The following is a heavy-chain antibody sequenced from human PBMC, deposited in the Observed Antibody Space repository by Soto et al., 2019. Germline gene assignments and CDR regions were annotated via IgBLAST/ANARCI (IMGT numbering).Heavy chain of an antibody. V-gene: IGHV3-21*01. J-gene: IGHJ4*02. CDR2: ISSSSSFR. Sequence: EVHLVESGGGLVQPGGSLRLSCAASGFTFNTYAMSWVRQAPGKGLEWVSSISSSSSFRNYADSVKGRFSISRDNDKNLVYLQMDSLRAEDTAVYYCARDPPLSVLVVVATDDFWGQGTLVTVSS. CDR3: ARDPPLSVLVVVATDDF. D-gene: IGHD2-21*01. CDR1: GFTFNTYA.